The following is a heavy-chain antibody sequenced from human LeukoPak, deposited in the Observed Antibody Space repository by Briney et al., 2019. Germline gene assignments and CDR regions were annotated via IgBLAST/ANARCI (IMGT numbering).Heavy chain of an antibody. Sequence: PSETLSLTCAVYGGSFSGYYWSWIRQPPGKGLEWIGEINHSGSTNYNPSLKSRVTISVDTSKNQFSLKLSSVTAADTAVYYCARDPDGYYSDYWGQGTLVTVSS. CDR2: INHSGST. D-gene: IGHD3-3*01. CDR1: GGSFSGYY. J-gene: IGHJ4*02. V-gene: IGHV4-34*01. CDR3: ARDPDGYYSDY.